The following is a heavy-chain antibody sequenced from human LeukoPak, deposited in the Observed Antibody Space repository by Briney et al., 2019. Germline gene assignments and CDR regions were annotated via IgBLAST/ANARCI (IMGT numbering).Heavy chain of an antibody. J-gene: IGHJ4*02. D-gene: IGHD3-22*01. CDR2: IYYSGST. CDR3: ARHRTGYYYDSSGYYSVED. Sequence: KSSETLSLTCTVSGGSISSYYWSWIRQPPGKGLEWIGYIYYSGSTNYNPSLKSRVTISVDTSKNQFSLKLSSVTAADTAVYYCARHRTGYYYDSSGYYSVEDWGQGTLVTVSS. CDR1: GGSISSYY. V-gene: IGHV4-59*08.